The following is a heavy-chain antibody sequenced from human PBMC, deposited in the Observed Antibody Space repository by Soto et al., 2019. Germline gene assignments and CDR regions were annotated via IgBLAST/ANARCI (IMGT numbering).Heavy chain of an antibody. CDR1: AGSISSGGYY. V-gene: IGHV4-31*03. J-gene: IGHJ6*01. D-gene: IGHD3-3*01. CDR2: IYYSGST. CDR3: ARVMEWGGHSAYHNGMGV. Sequence: TLSLSCTVSAGSISSGGYYWSWIRQHPGKGLEWIGYIYYSGSTYYNPSLKSRVTMSVDTSKNQFSLKLSSVTAADTAVCYCARVMEWGGHSAYHNGMGVWEQVTTGAVAS.